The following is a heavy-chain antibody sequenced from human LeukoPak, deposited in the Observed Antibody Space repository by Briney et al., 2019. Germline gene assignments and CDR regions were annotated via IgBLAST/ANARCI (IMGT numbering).Heavy chain of an antibody. Sequence: SSETLSLTCAVYGGSFSGYYWGWIRQPPGKGLEWIGSIYFSGSTFYNPSLKSRVTISQDTSKSTFSLKLTSVTAADTAVYYCARDGAMVRGVIPYYYYYGLDVWGQGTTVTVSS. J-gene: IGHJ6*02. V-gene: IGHV4-34*01. CDR2: IYFSGST. D-gene: IGHD3-10*01. CDR1: GGSFSGYY. CDR3: ARDGAMVRGVIPYYYYYGLDV.